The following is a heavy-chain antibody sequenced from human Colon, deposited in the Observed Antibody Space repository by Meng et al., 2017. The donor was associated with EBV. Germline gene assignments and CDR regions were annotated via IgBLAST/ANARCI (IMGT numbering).Heavy chain of an antibody. V-gene: IGHV7-4-1*02. Sequence: VGVLYFVCELKKHGYSVKVSCKASVNTFMYYEINWVKQAHGKGLEWMGWINTHTGKPTYGKGFTGRFVLSSDTSVSTANLQISSLKAEDTAVYYCARGGPYPDSSGFHWYFDLWGRGTLVTVSS. CDR3: ARGGPYPDSSGFHWYFDL. CDR2: INTHTGKP. J-gene: IGHJ2*01. CDR1: VNTFMYYE. D-gene: IGHD3-22*01.